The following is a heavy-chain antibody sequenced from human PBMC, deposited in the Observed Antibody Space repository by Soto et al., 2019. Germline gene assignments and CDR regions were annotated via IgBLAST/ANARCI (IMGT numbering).Heavy chain of an antibody. CDR1: GGSISSGGYY. D-gene: IGHD3-3*01. CDR3: ARLAYYDFWSGYYWFDY. J-gene: IGHJ5*01. Sequence: PSETLTLTCTVSGGSISSGGYYWSWIRQHPGKGLEWIGYIYYSGSTYYNPSLKSRVTISVDKSKNQFSLKLSSVTAADTAVYYCARLAYYDFWSGYYWFDYWGQGTLVTVSS. CDR2: IYYSGST. V-gene: IGHV4-31*03.